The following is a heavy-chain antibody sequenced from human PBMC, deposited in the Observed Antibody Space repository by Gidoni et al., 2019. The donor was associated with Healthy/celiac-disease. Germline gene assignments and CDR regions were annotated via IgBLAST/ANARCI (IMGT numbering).Heavy chain of an antibody. CDR3: AKDLGEDACGGDCYSNAFDI. CDR1: GFPFSSYG. D-gene: IGHD2-21*01. V-gene: IGHV3-30*18. J-gene: IGHJ3*02. Sequence: QVQLVASGGAVVQLGRSRRLSCAASGFPFSSYGWQWVRQAPGKGLEWVAVISYDGSNKYYADSVKGRFTISRDNSKNTLYLQMNSLRAEDTAVYYCAKDLGEDACGGDCYSNAFDIWGQGTMVTVSS. CDR2: ISYDGSNK.